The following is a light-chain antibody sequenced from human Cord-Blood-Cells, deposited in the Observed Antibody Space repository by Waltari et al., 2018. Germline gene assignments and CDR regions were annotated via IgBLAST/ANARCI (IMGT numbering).Light chain of an antibody. CDR1: SRDVGGYND. CDR3: CSYAGSYTYV. V-gene: IGLV2-11*01. J-gene: IGLJ1*01. Sequence: QSALTQPRSVSGSPGQSVTISCTGTSRDVGGYNDVSWYQQHPGKAPKLMIYDVSKRPSGVPDRFSGSKSGNTASLTISGLQAEDEADYYCCSYAGSYTYVFGTGTKVTVL. CDR2: DVS.